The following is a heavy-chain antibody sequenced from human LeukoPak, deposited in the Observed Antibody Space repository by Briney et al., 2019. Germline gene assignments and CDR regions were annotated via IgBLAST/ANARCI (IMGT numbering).Heavy chain of an antibody. V-gene: IGHV4-39*01. D-gene: IGHD6-13*01. CDR3: ARRILAAAAYFDY. CDR2: IYYSGST. CDR1: GGSIGSSTYY. J-gene: IGHJ4*02. Sequence: SETLSLTCTVSGGSIGSSTYYWGWIRQPPGKGLEWIGSIYYSGSTYYNPSLKSRVTISVDTSKNQFSLKLSSVTAADTAVYYCARRILAAAAYFDYWGQGTLVTVSS.